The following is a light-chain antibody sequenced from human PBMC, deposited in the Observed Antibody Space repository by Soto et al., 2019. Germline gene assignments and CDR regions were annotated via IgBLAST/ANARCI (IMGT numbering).Light chain of an antibody. Sequence: DIQLTQSPSFLSASVGDRVTITCRASQGVSSDLAWYQQKPGKAPKLLIYTASTLQSGVPSRFSGSGSGTELTLTISSLQPEDFETYYCQQLNSYPLTFGGGTKVDIK. CDR2: TAS. J-gene: IGKJ4*01. V-gene: IGKV1-9*01. CDR3: QQLNSYPLT. CDR1: QGVSSD.